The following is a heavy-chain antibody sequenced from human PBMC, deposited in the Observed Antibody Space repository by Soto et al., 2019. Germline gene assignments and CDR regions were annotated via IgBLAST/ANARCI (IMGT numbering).Heavy chain of an antibody. V-gene: IGHV5-51*01. CDR1: GYNFHTYW. CDR2: IYPHDSDT. D-gene: IGHD4-17*01. CDR3: ARPTDYHYGMEV. Sequence: GESLKISCEGSGYNFHTYWIAWVRQMPGKGLEWMGFIYPHDSDTIYSPSFRGRVTISADKSINTAYLQWTSLKASDTAMYYCARPTDYHYGMEVWGQGTTVTV. J-gene: IGHJ6*02.